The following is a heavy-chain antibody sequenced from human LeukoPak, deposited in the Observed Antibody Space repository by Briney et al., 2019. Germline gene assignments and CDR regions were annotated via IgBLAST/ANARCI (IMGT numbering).Heavy chain of an antibody. Sequence: SETLSLTCTVSGGSLSSYYWSWVRQPPGKGLEWIGYIYYSGSTNYNPSLKSRVTISVDTSKNQFSLKLSSVTAADTAVYYCARDKHNRFDYWGQGTLVTVSS. CDR2: IYYSGST. V-gene: IGHV4-59*01. D-gene: IGHD1-14*01. J-gene: IGHJ4*02. CDR1: GGSLSSYY. CDR3: ARDKHNRFDY.